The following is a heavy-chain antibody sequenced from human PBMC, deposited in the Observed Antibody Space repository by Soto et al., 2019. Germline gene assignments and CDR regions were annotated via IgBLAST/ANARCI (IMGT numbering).Heavy chain of an antibody. CDR1: ADTFTSFT. J-gene: IGHJ4*02. Sequence: QVQLVQSGAEVKKPGSSVKVSCKASADTFTSFTINWVREAPGQGLEWVGKFNPILNIGDYAQKFQGRLSITADKSTSTTFMELSSLKSEDTAVYYCARENMRVILRCPPVDYWGQGTLVAVSS. V-gene: IGHV1-69*08. D-gene: IGHD2-21*01. CDR2: FNPILNIG. CDR3: ARENMRVILRCPPVDY.